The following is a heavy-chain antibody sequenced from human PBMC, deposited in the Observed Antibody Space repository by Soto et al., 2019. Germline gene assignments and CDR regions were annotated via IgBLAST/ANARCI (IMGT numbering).Heavy chain of an antibody. Sequence: ASVKVSCKASGYTFTSYGISWVRQAPGQGLEWMGWISAYNGNTNYAQKLQGRVTMTTDTSTNTAYMELRSLGSDDTAVYYCARGSDYDFWSGYGENYYYYMDVWGKGTTVTVSS. CDR3: ARGSDYDFWSGYGENYYYYMDV. CDR1: GYTFTSYG. V-gene: IGHV1-18*01. J-gene: IGHJ6*03. D-gene: IGHD3-3*01. CDR2: ISAYNGNT.